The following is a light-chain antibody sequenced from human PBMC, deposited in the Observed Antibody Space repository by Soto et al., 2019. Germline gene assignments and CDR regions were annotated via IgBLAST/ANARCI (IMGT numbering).Light chain of an antibody. CDR1: TGAVTNGHY. Sequence: QAVVTQEPSLTVSPGGTVTLTCGSSTGAVTNGHYPYWFQQKPGQAPRTLIYDTTNRHSWTPARFSGSLLGGKAALTLSGAQPEDEAVYYCLLSYNGPYVFGTGTKVTVL. V-gene: IGLV7-46*01. J-gene: IGLJ1*01. CDR2: DTT. CDR3: LLSYNGPYV.